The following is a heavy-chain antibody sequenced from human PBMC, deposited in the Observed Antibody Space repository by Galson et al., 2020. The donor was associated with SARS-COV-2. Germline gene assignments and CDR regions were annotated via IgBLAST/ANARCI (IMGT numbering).Heavy chain of an antibody. CDR3: ARDSIGSYFSLFDY. D-gene: IGHD1-26*01. V-gene: IGHV3-30-3*01. CDR1: GFTLSSSA. CDR2: ISSDGTNT. J-gene: IGHJ4*02. Sequence: TGGSLRLSCVASGFTLSSSATHWVRQAPGKGLEWVAAISSDGTNTYYAASVKGRFTISRDNSKNTLYLQMNSLRAEDTAVYYCARDSIGSYFSLFDYWGQRTLVTVSS.